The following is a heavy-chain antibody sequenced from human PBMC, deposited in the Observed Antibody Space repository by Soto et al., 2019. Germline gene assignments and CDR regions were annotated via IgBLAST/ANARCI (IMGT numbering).Heavy chain of an antibody. D-gene: IGHD6-19*01. CDR3: AKEFVSSGWPTYYYYGMDV. V-gene: IGHV3-23*01. CDR1: GFTFSSYA. Sequence: GGSLRLSCAASGFTFSSYAMSWVRQAPGKGLEWVSAISGSGGSTYYADSVKGRFTISRDNSKNTLYLQMNSLRAEDTAVYYCAKEFVSSGWPTYYYYGMDVWGQGTTVTVSS. J-gene: IGHJ6*02. CDR2: ISGSGGST.